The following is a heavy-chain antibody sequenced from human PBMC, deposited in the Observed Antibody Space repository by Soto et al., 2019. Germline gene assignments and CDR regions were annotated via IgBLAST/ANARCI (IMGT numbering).Heavy chain of an antibody. J-gene: IGHJ4*02. Sequence: EMQLLESGGGLVQPGGSLRLSCAASGFSFSNFAMNWVRQAPGRGLEWVSVLSPIGEIVYASSVKGRFTISRDNSKNTLNMQMDALSAEDTAIYSCTKGSSDSGFGNSDFWGQGTQVTVSS. D-gene: IGHD6-25*01. CDR3: TKGSSDSGFGNSDF. CDR1: GFSFSNFA. CDR2: LSPIGEI. V-gene: IGHV3-23*01.